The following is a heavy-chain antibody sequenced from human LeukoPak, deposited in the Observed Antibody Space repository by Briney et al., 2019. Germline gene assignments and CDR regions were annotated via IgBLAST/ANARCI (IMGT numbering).Heavy chain of an antibody. CDR1: GGSISSSDYY. CDR2: IYYTGSS. J-gene: IGHJ5*02. D-gene: IGHD2-8*01. V-gene: IGHV4-39*07. Sequence: SETLSHTCTVSGGSISSSDYYWGWLRQPPGKGLEWIGNIYYTGSSSYNSSLKSRVTISVDTSKNQFSLQLSSVTAADTAVYYCARENYCTNGVCWAFDPWGQGTLVTVSS. CDR3: ARENYCTNGVCWAFDP.